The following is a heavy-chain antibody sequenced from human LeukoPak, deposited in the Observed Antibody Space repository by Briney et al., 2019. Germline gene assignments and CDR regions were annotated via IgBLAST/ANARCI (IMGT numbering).Heavy chain of an antibody. Sequence: GGSLRLSCAASGFTFSSYAMHWVRQAPGKGLEYVSAISSNGGSTYYANSVKGRFTISRDNSKNTLYLQMGSLRAEDMAVNYCARDHYYGSGSYAIDEAYYFDYWGQGTLVTVSS. CDR2: ISSNGGST. CDR3: ARDHYYGSGSYAIDEAYYFDY. CDR1: GFTFSSYA. D-gene: IGHD3-10*01. V-gene: IGHV3-64*01. J-gene: IGHJ4*02.